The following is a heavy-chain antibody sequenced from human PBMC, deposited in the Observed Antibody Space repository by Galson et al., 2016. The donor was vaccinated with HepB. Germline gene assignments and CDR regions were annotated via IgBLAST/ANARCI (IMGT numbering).Heavy chain of an antibody. D-gene: IGHD6-6*01. CDR1: GFTFSSYG. CDR2: IWYDGINK. Sequence: SLRLSCAASGFTFSSYGMHWVRQAPGKGLEWMAVIWYDGINKYYGDSVQGRFTISRDNSRDTLYLQMNSLRAEDTAVYYCARDLGGSSYLDYWGQGTLVTASS. V-gene: IGHV3-33*01. J-gene: IGHJ4*02. CDR3: ARDLGGSSYLDY.